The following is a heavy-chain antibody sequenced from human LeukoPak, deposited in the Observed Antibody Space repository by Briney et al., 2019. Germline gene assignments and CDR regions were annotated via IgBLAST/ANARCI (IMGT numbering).Heavy chain of an antibody. CDR1: GFTFSSYE. CDR2: ISSSGSTI. J-gene: IGHJ4*02. Sequence: GGSLRLSCAASGFTFSSYEMNWVRQAPGKGLEWVSYISSSGSTIYYADSVKGRFTNSRDNAKNSLYLQMNSLRAEDTAVYYCARDLSGSRDYWGQGTLVTVSS. V-gene: IGHV3-48*03. CDR3: ARDLSGSRDY. D-gene: IGHD1-26*01.